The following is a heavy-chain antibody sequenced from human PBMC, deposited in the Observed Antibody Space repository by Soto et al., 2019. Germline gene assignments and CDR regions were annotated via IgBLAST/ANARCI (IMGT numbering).Heavy chain of an antibody. J-gene: IGHJ4*02. V-gene: IGHV3-23*01. CDR2: ISGSGGST. D-gene: IGHD6-19*01. CDR3: AKVRKKSQLYSSGWYSRPLDY. CDR1: GFTFSSYA. Sequence: PGGSLRLSCAASGFTFSSYAMSWVRQAPGKGLEWVSAISGSGGSTYYADSVEGRFTISRDDSKNTLYLQMNSLRAEDTAVYYCAKVRKKSQLYSSGWYSRPLDYWGQGTLVTVSS.